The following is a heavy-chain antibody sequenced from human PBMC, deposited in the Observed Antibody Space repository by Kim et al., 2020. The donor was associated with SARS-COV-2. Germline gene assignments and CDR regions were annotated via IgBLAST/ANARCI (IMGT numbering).Heavy chain of an antibody. CDR2: INHSGST. J-gene: IGHJ4*02. V-gene: IGHV4-34*01. CDR3: ARGGYDYVWGSYRSLFDY. D-gene: IGHD3-16*02. Sequence: SETLSLTCAVYGGSFSGYYWSWIRQPPGKGLEWIGEINHSGSTNYNPSLKSRVTISVDTSKNQFSLKLSSVTAADTAVYYCARGGYDYVWGSYRSLFDYWGQGTLVTVSS. CDR1: GGSFSGYY.